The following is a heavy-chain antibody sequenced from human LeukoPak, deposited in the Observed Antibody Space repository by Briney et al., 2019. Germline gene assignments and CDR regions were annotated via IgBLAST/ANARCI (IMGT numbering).Heavy chain of an antibody. Sequence: ASVKVSCKASGYTLNKCGFSWVRQAPGQGLEWLGWISGDNGNTNFKQKLQGRVTMTIDTSTSTAYMELRSLTSDDTAVYYCARDGADWYDSRGGDYWGQGTLVTVSS. CDR3: ARDGADWYDSRGGDY. CDR2: ISGDNGNT. J-gene: IGHJ4*02. V-gene: IGHV1-18*01. CDR1: GYTLNKCG. D-gene: IGHD3-22*01.